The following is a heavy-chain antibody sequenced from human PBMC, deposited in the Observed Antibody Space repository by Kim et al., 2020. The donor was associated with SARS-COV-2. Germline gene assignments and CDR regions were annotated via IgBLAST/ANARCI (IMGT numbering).Heavy chain of an antibody. CDR3: ASYDFLSGVDY. CDR1: GGSISRYY. CDR2: IYYSGST. J-gene: IGHJ4*02. Sequence: SETLSFTCTVSGGSISRYYWSWIRQPPGKGLEWIGYIYYSGSTNYNPSLKSRVTISVDTSKNQFSLKLSSVTAADTAVYYCASYDFLSGVDYWGQGTLVT. V-gene: IGHV4-59*01. D-gene: IGHD3-3*01.